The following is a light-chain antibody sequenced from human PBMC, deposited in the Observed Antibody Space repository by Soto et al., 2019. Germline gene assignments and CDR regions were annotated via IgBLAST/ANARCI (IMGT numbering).Light chain of an antibody. J-gene: IGKJ1*01. Sequence: DIQLTQSPSTLSASVGDRVTLTCQASQSLNTRLAWYQQRPGKAPKLLIYDASTLESGVPSRFSGGGSGTEFTLTINNLQPDDLATYICQQNKSYSTFGRGTKVDTK. CDR1: QSLNTR. CDR2: DAS. CDR3: QQNKSYST. V-gene: IGKV1-5*01.